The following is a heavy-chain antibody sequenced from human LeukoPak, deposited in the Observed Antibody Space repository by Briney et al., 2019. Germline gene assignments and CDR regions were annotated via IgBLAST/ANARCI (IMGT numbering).Heavy chain of an antibody. J-gene: IGHJ4*02. CDR2: IYYSGST. D-gene: IGHD3-9*01. Sequence: SETLSLTCTVSGGSISSYYWSWIRQPPGKGLEWLGYIYYSGSTNYNPSLKSQVTISVDTSKNQFSLKLSSVTAADTAVYYCARGRRYFDWLYDYWGQGTLVTVSS. CDR1: GGSISSYY. CDR3: ARGRRYFDWLYDY. V-gene: IGHV4-59*01.